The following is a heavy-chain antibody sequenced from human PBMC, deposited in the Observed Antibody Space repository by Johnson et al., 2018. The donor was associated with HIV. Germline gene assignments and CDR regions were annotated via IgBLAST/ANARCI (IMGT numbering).Heavy chain of an antibody. J-gene: IGHJ3*02. CDR2: ISYDGKNK. Sequence: QVQLVESWGGVVQPGRSLRLSCAASGFTFNNYGMHWVRQAPGKGLEWVAVISYDGKNKYFGDSVKGRSTISRDNSKNTLYLQMNSLRAEDTAVYYCTRRSPYDAFDIWGQGTMVTVSS. V-gene: IGHV3-30*03. CDR1: GFTFNNYG. CDR3: TRRSPYDAFDI.